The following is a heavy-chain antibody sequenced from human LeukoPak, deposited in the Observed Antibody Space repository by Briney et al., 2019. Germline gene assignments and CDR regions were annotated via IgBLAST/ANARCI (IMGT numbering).Heavy chain of an antibody. CDR1: GYSFTNYW. J-gene: IGHJ4*02. D-gene: IGHD1-26*01. CDR2: IYPGDSDT. V-gene: IGHV5-51*01. CDR3: ARQGNYYRFDY. Sequence: GESLKISRKGSGYSFTNYWIGWVRQMPGKGLEWMGIIYPGDSDTRYSPSFQGQVTISADKSISTAYLQWSSLKASDTAVYYCARQGNYYRFDYWGQGTLVTVSS.